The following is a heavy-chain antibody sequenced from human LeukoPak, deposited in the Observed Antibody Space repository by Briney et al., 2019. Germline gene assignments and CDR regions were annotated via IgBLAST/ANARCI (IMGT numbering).Heavy chain of an antibody. V-gene: IGHV1-18*01. D-gene: IGHD5-18*01. CDR2: ISAYNGNT. CDR1: GYTLTSYG. CDR3: ARWVVDTAMVPSYYYYMYV. J-gene: IGHJ6*03. Sequence: ASVKVSCKASGYTLTSYGISWVRQAPGQGREGMGWISAYNGNTNYAQKLEGRVTMTTDTSTSTASMVLRSLRSDDTAVYYCARWVVDTAMVPSYYYYMYVWGKGTTVTVSS.